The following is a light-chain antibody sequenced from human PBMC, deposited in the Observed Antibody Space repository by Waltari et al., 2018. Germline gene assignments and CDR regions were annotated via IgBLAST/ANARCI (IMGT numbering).Light chain of an antibody. CDR1: SSDIGTYNL. CDR2: EVT. V-gene: IGLV2-8*01. Sequence: QSALTQPPSASGSPGQSVTISCTGTSSDIGTYNLVSWYQQGPGKAPKLIIYEVTKRPAGVPGRVSGSKSGNTASLTVSGLQADDEADYYCSSYAGSGNVVFGGGTKLTVL. CDR3: SSYAGSGNVV. J-gene: IGLJ3*02.